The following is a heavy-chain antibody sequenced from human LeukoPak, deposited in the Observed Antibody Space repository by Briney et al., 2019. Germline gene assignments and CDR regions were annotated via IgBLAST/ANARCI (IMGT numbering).Heavy chain of an antibody. CDR2: ISYDGSNK. V-gene: IGHV3-30*18. Sequence: PGGSLRLSCAASGFIFSSYWMNWVRQAPGKGLVWVAVISYDGSNKYYADSVKGRFTISRDNSKNTLYLQMNSLRAEDTAVYYCAKDKYGEYFLDYWGQGDLVTVSS. D-gene: IGHD3-10*01. J-gene: IGHJ4*02. CDR3: AKDKYGEYFLDY. CDR1: GFIFSSYW.